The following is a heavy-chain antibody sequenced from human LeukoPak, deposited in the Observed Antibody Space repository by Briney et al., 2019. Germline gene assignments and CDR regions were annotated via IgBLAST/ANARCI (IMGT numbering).Heavy chain of an antibody. CDR1: GGAISSSNYY. CDR3: ARQGPYCSSTSCSNFLDF. Sequence: SETLSLTCIVSGGAISSSNYYWGWIRQPPGKGLEWTGSIYYSGSTNYNPSLKSRVTISVDTSKNQFSQKLSSVTAADTAVYYCARQGPYCSSTSCSNFLDFWGQGTLVTVSS. J-gene: IGHJ4*02. D-gene: IGHD2-2*01. CDR2: IYYSGST. V-gene: IGHV4-39*01.